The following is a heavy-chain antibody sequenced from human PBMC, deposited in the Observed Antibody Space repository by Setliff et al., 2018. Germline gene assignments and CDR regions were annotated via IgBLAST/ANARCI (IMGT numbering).Heavy chain of an antibody. CDR2: INPNSGGT. CDR3: ARVAVGAMGADY. J-gene: IGHJ4*02. V-gene: IGHV1-2*06. CDR1: GYTFTGYY. D-gene: IGHD1-26*01. Sequence: GASVKVSCKASGYTFTGYYMHWVRQAPGQGLEWMGRINPNSGGTNYAQKFQGRVTMTRDTSISTAYTELSRLRSDDTAVYYCARVAVGAMGADYWGQGTLVTVS.